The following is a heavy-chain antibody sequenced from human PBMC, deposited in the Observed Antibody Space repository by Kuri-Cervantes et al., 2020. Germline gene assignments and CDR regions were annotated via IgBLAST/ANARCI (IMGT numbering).Heavy chain of an antibody. Sequence: ASVPVSCKASGYTFPGYYMHWVRQAPGQGLEWMGWINPNSGGTNYAQKFQGRVTMTRDTSISTAYMELSRLRSDDTAVYYCARARITMVRGVHEGWFDPWGQGTLVTVSS. V-gene: IGHV1-2*02. J-gene: IGHJ5*02. CDR2: INPNSGGT. CDR3: ARARITMVRGVHEGWFDP. D-gene: IGHD3-10*01. CDR1: GYTFPGYY.